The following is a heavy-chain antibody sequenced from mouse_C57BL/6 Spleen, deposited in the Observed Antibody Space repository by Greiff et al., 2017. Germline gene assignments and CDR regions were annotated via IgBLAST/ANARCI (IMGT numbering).Heavy chain of an antibody. V-gene: IGHV1-15*01. CDR3: TRGVFYYAMDY. CDR2: IDPETGGT. CDR1: GYTFTDYE. J-gene: IGHJ4*01. Sequence: VQLQQSGAELVRPGASVTLSCKASGYTFTDYEMHWVKQTPVHGLEWIGAIDPETGGTAYNQKFKGKAILTADKSSSTAYMERRSLTSEDSAVYYCTRGVFYYAMDYWGQGTSVTVSS.